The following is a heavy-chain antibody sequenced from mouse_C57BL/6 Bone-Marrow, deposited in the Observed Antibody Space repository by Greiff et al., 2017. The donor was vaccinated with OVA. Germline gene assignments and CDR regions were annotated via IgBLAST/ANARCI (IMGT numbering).Heavy chain of an antibody. CDR1: GFTFSDYY. J-gene: IGHJ4*01. CDR2: INYDGSST. Sequence: EVQLVESEGGLVQPGSSMKLSCTASGFTFSDYYMAWVRQVPEKGLEWVANINYDGSSTYYLDSLKSRFIISRDNAKNILYLQMSSLKSEDTATYYCAREGVNYYAMDYWGQGTSVTVSS. V-gene: IGHV5-16*01. CDR3: AREGVNYYAMDY.